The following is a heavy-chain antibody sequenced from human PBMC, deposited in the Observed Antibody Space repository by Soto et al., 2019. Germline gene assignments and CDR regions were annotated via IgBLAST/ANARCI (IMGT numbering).Heavy chain of an antibody. D-gene: IGHD5-12*01. CDR1: GGSVATSSYY. Sequence: SETLSLTCTVSGGSVATSSYYWCWIRQPPGRGLEWIGTVYYTGSTKYNPSLKSRVTMSVDTSKNQFSLKLISVTAADTAVYYCAREGNLGRWLQPLDYWGQGTLVTVSS. V-gene: IGHV4-61*01. CDR3: AREGNLGRWLQPLDY. CDR2: VYYTGST. J-gene: IGHJ4*02.